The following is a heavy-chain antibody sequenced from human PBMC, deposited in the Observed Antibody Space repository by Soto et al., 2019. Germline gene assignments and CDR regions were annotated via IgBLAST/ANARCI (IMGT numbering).Heavy chain of an antibody. CDR3: AREYEGVSFYYYYYMDV. J-gene: IGHJ6*03. V-gene: IGHV3-48*01. CDR2: ISSSSSTI. D-gene: IGHD2-8*01. CDR1: GFTFSRYN. Sequence: GGSLRLSCVASGFTFSRYNMNWVRQAPGKGLEWVSYISSSSSTIYYADSVKGRFTISRDNAKNSLYLQMNSLRAEDTAVYYCAREYEGVSFYYYYYMDVWGKGTKVTVSS.